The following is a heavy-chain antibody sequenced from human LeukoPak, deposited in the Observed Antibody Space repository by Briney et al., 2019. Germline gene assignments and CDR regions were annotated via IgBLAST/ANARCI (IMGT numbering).Heavy chain of an antibody. CDR1: GFIFNYYD. V-gene: IGHV3-13*04. CDR3: VREAGSGWTNFDS. CDR2: IRIDGDT. D-gene: IGHD6-19*01. J-gene: IGHJ4*02. Sequence: GKPLRLSCAASGFIFNYYDMHWVRQVTGKGLEWVAAIRIDGDTFYPDSVKGRFTISRENAKNSLYLQMNSLRAGDTAVYYCVREAGSGWTNFDSWGQGTLVTVSS.